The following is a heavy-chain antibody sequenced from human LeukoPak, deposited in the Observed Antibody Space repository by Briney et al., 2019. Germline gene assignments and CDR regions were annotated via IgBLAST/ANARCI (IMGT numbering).Heavy chain of an antibody. Sequence: ASVKVSCKASGGTFSSYAISWVRQAPGQGLEWMGWISAYNGNTNYAQKLQGRVTVTTDTSTSTAYMELRSLRSDDTAVYYCARERDYGDYGTLGYWGQGTLVTVSS. CDR3: ARERDYGDYGTLGY. D-gene: IGHD4-17*01. CDR1: GGTFSSYA. J-gene: IGHJ4*02. V-gene: IGHV1-18*01. CDR2: ISAYNGNT.